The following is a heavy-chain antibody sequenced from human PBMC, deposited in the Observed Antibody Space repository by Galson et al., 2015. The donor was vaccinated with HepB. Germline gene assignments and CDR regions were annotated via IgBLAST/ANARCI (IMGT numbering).Heavy chain of an antibody. CDR1: GFSFSDFY. CDR2: ISGSGTTT. Sequence: SLRLSCAVSGFSFSDFYMTWIRQAPGKGLEWISYISGSGTTTYYADSLKGRFTVSRDNVKKSLFLQMNRLRAEDTAVYCCAKAAGWFDPLGQGTLVTVSS. V-gene: IGHV3-11*01. CDR3: AKAAGWFDP. J-gene: IGHJ5*02.